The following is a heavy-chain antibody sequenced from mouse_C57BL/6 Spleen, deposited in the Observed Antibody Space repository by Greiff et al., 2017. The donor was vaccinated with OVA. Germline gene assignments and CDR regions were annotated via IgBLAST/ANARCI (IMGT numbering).Heavy chain of an antibody. CDR2: IDPANGTT. CDR1: GFNIKNTY. CDR3: ARSGDYDYYFDY. D-gene: IGHD2-4*01. J-gene: IGHJ2*01. V-gene: IGHV14-3*01. Sequence: VQLQQSVAELVRPGASVKLSCTASGFNIKNTYMHWVKQRPEQGLEWIGRIDPANGTTTYAPKFQGKATITVDTSSNTAYLQLSSLTSEDTAVYYCARSGDYDYYFDYWGQGTTLTVSS.